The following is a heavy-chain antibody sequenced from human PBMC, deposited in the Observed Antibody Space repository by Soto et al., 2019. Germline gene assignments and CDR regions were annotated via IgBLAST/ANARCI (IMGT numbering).Heavy chain of an antibody. D-gene: IGHD5-12*01. Sequence: EVQLVESGGGLVQPGGSLRLSCAASGFTFSSYWMSWVRQAPGKGREWVANIKQDGSETYYVDSVKGRFTISRDNAKNSLYLQMNSLRAEATAVYYCARVVIMGWLRPEYYFDYWGQGTLVTVSS. CDR3: ARVVIMGWLRPEYYFDY. CDR1: GFTFSSYW. V-gene: IGHV3-7*01. CDR2: IKQDGSET. J-gene: IGHJ4*02.